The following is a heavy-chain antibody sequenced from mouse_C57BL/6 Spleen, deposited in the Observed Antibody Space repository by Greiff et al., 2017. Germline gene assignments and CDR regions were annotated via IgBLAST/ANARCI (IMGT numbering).Heavy chain of an antibody. CDR1: GYTFTSYG. J-gene: IGHJ4*01. V-gene: IGHV1-81*01. CDR2: IYPRSGNT. D-gene: IGHD2-4*01. Sequence: VQLQQSGAELARPGASVKLSCKASGYTFTSYGISWVKQRTGQGLEWIGEIYPRSGNTYYNEKFKGKATLTADKSSSTAYMELRSLTSEDSAVYFCARTSIYYDYDPYYAMDYWGQGTSVTVSS. CDR3: ARTSIYYDYDPYYAMDY.